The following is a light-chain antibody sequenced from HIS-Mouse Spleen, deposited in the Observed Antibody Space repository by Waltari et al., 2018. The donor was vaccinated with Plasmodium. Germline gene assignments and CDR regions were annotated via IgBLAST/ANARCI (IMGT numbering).Light chain of an antibody. V-gene: IGKV3-15*01. CDR3: QQYNNWSFT. Sequence: EIVMTQSPATLSVSPGERATPSCRASQSFSSNFAWYQQKPGQAPRLLIYGASTRATGIPARFSGSGSGTEFTLTISSLQSEDFAVYYCQQYNNWSFTFGPGTKVDIK. J-gene: IGKJ3*01. CDR2: GAS. CDR1: QSFSSN.